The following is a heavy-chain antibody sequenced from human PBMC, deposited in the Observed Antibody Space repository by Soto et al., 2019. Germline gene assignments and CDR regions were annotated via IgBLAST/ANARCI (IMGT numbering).Heavy chain of an antibody. CDR3: ARDLWVEPELYYYGMDV. Sequence: SSETLSLTCTVSGDSISSADCYWSWIRQTPGKGLEWIGHIFYSGTTYYNPSLKSRLTISVDTSKNHFSLRLTSVTAADTAVYYCARDLWVEPELYYYGMDVWGQGTTVTVSS. J-gene: IGHJ6*02. CDR1: GDSISSADCY. D-gene: IGHD1-1*01. V-gene: IGHV4-30-4*01. CDR2: IFYSGTT.